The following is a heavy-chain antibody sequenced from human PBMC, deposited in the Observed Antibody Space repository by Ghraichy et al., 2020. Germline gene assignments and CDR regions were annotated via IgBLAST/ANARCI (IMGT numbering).Heavy chain of an antibody. J-gene: IGHJ5*01. CDR1: GFSFDTYS. Sequence: ESLNISCAASGFSFDTYSMNWVRQAPGKGLEWVAYISSGSSYINYADSVKGRFTISRDNARNSLFLQMTSLRDEDTAVYYCTRSGRGNGTPRGFDSWGQGTLVTVSS. CDR2: ISSGSSYI. D-gene: IGHD1-1*01. V-gene: IGHV3-21*01. CDR3: TRSGRGNGTPRGFDS.